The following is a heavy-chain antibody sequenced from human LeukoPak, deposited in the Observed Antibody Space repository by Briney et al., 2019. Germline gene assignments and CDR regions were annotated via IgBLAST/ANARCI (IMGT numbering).Heavy chain of an antibody. D-gene: IGHD5-18*01. CDR1: GYTFTGYY. CDR2: VNPKSGNS. CDR3: GRSAGYGPLDY. J-gene: IGHJ4*02. Sequence: GASVKVSCKASGYTFTGYYMHWVRQAPGQGLEWMGWVNPKSGNSGSAQKFQGRVTMTWRTSVTTAYLELDSLTSDDTAVYYCGRSAGYGPLDYWGQGTLVTVSS. V-gene: IGHV1-8*02.